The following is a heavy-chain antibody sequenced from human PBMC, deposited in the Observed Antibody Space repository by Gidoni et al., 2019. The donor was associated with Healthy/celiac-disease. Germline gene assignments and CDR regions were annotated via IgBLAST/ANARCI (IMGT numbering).Heavy chain of an antibody. V-gene: IGHV3-21*01. D-gene: IGHD6-19*01. CDR2: ISSSSSYI. CDR1: GFTFSSYS. Sequence: EVQLVESGGGLVKPGGSLSLSCAAPGFTFSSYSMNWVRQAPGKGLEWVSSISSSSSYIYYADSVKGRFTISRDNAKNSLYLQMNSLRAEDTAVYYCASGGYSSPHDYWGQGTLVTVSS. J-gene: IGHJ4*02. CDR3: ASGGYSSPHDY.